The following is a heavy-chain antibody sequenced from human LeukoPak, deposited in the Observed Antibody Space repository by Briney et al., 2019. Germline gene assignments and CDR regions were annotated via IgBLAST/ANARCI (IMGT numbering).Heavy chain of an antibody. Sequence: GASVKVSCKASGYTFTSYYMHWVRQAPGQGLEWMGIINPSGGSTSYAQKFQGRVTMTRDMSTSTVYMELSSLRSEDTAVYYCARDYTYQLLPYYFDYWGQGTLVTVSS. CDR3: ARDYTYQLLPYYFDY. CDR2: INPSGGST. D-gene: IGHD2-2*01. CDR1: GYTFTSYY. V-gene: IGHV1-46*01. J-gene: IGHJ4*02.